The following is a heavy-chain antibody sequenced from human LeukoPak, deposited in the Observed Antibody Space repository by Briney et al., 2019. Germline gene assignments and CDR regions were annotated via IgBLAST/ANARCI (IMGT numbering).Heavy chain of an antibody. Sequence: GGSLRLSCAASGFTFSNYFMHWVRQAPGKGLVWVSRINSDGTTTMYADSVKGRFTISRDNAKNTLYLQMNSLRDEDMAVYYCARRVDATRWFDPWGQGTLVTVSS. J-gene: IGHJ5*02. CDR2: INSDGTTT. CDR1: GFTFSNYF. D-gene: IGHD2-15*01. CDR3: ARRVDATRWFDP. V-gene: IGHV3-74*03.